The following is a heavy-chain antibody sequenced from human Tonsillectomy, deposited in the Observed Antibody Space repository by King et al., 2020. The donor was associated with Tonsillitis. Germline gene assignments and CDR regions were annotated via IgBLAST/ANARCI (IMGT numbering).Heavy chain of an antibody. CDR3: AKVGNFVVVVSATDAFNM. CDR2: ISGSGDDT. CDR1: GFTVNNYA. V-gene: IGHV3-23*04. J-gene: IGHJ3*02. D-gene: IGHD2-15*01. Sequence: VQLVESGGRLVQPGGSLRLSCAASGFTVNNYAMNWVRQAPGKGLEWVSAISGSGDDTWYADSVKGGFASSRDNSKNTLYLQKNSLRADDTAVYYCAKVGNFVVVVSATDAFNMWGQGTMVTVPS.